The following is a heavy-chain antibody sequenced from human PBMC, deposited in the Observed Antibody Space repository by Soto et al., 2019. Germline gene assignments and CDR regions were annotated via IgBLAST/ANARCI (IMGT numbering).Heavy chain of an antibody. J-gene: IGHJ6*02. CDR1: GGTFSSYA. D-gene: IGHD3-9*01. Sequence: SVKVSCKASGGTFSSYAISWVRQAPGQGLEWMGGIIPIFGTANYAQKFQGRVTITADKSTSTAYMELSSLRSEDTAVYYCARGAGVLRYFDWSSSSYYGMDVWGQGTTVTVS. CDR3: ARGAGVLRYFDWSSSSYYGMDV. V-gene: IGHV1-69*06. CDR2: IIPIFGTA.